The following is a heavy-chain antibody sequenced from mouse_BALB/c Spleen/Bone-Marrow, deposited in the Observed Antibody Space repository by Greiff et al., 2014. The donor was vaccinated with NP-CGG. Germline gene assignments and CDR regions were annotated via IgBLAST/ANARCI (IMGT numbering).Heavy chain of an antibody. CDR3: ATYDY. CDR2: IYPGNVNT. J-gene: IGHJ2*01. CDR1: GYTFTSYY. V-gene: IGHV1S56*01. Sequence: QVQLKESGPELVKPGASVRISCKASGYTFTSYYIHWVKQRPGQGLEWIGWIYPGNVNTKYNEKFKGKATLTADKSSNTAYMQLSSLTSEDSAVYFCATYDYWGQGTTLTVSS.